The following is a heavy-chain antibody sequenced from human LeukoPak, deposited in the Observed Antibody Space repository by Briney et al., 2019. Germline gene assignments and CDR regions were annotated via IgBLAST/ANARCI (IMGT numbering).Heavy chain of an antibody. Sequence: GSPRLSCAASGFTFSSYWMSWVRQAPGKGLEWVANIKQDGSDKYYVDSVKGRFTISRDNAKNSLYLQMTSLRAEDTAVYYCATGEGGSYYDSRGYYSDIWGQGPMDTVSS. CDR3: ATGEGGSYYDSRGYYSDI. D-gene: IGHD3-22*01. V-gene: IGHV3-7*02. CDR1: GFTFSSYW. J-gene: IGHJ3*02. CDR2: IKQDGSDK.